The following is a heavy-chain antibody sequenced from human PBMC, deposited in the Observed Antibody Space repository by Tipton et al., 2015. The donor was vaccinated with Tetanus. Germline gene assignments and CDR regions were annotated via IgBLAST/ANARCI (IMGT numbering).Heavy chain of an antibody. CDR2: VSSSGNS. J-gene: IGHJ4*02. V-gene: IGHV4-61*08. CDR1: GGSLRSGDHY. D-gene: IGHD2-2*01. Sequence: TLSLTCSVSGGSLRSGDHYWTWFRQPPGKRLEWIGFVSSSGNSNYSPSLTGRVSMSLDTSKQQFSLSLTSATAADTAVYYCARGWSECSSWSCSPFDSWGQGTLVTVSS. CDR3: ARGWSECSSWSCSPFDS.